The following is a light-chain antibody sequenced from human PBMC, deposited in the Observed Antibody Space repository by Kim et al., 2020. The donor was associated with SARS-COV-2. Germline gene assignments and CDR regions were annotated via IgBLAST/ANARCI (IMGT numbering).Light chain of an antibody. CDR1: QGISSA. J-gene: IGKJ4*01. V-gene: IGKV1-13*02. Sequence: AIQLTQSPSSLSASVGDRVTITCRASQGISSALAWYQQKPGKAPKLLIYDASSLESGVPSRFSGSGSGTDFTLTISSLQPEDFATYYCQQFNSYVTFGGGTKVDIK. CDR3: QQFNSYVT. CDR2: DAS.